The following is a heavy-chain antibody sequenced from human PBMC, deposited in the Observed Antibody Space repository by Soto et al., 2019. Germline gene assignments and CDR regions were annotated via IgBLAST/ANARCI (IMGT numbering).Heavy chain of an antibody. CDR3: ARSHGGY. CDR2: ISQSGGT. J-gene: IGHJ4*02. CDR1: GGSVSFYN. V-gene: IGHV4-59*02. Sequence: SETLSLTCSVSGGSVSFYNWNWIRQPPGEGLEWIGYISQSGGTNYNPSLKSRVTISVDTSKNQFTLKLSSVTAADTAVYYCARSHGGYWGQGIQVTVSS.